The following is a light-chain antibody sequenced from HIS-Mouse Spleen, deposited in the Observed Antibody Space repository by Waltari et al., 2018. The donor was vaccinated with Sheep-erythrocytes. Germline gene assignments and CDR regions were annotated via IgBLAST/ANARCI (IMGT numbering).Light chain of an antibody. Sequence: QSALTQPASVSGSPGQSITISCTGTSSDVGSYTRVSWYQQHPGKAPKLMIYEGSKRTSGVSNRFSGSKSGNTASLTISGLQAEDEADYYCCSYAGSSTLVFGGGTKLTVL. CDR2: EGS. J-gene: IGLJ2*01. CDR1: SSDVGSYTR. CDR3: CSYAGSSTLV. V-gene: IGLV2-23*01.